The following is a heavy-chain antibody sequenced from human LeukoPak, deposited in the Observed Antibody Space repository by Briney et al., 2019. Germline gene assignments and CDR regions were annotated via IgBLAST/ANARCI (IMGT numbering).Heavy chain of an antibody. CDR2: IYYSGST. CDR1: GGSISSYY. CDR3: ARVYYDFWSGHRTNYYMDV. D-gene: IGHD3-3*01. Sequence: SETLSLTCTVSGGSISSYYWSWIRQPPGKGLEWIGYIYYSGSTNYNPSLKSRVTISVDTSKNQFSLKLSSVTAADTAVYYRARVYYDFWSGHRTNYYMDVWGKGTTVTVSS. J-gene: IGHJ6*03. V-gene: IGHV4-59*01.